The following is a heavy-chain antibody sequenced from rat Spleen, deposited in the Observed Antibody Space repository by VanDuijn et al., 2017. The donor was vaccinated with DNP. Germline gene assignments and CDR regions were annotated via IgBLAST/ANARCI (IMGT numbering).Heavy chain of an antibody. V-gene: IGHV5-31*01. CDR3: TRDPLYNSGALDA. D-gene: IGHD4-3*01. Sequence: EVQLVESGGDLVEPGRSLKLSCVASGFTFSNHWMTWIRQVPGKGLEWVASISHDGGGTFYGDSVKGRFTISRENAKTTLYLQMNSLQIEDTAIYFCTRDPLYNSGALDAWGQGISVTVSS. J-gene: IGHJ4*01. CDR1: GFTFSNHW. CDR2: ISHDGGGT.